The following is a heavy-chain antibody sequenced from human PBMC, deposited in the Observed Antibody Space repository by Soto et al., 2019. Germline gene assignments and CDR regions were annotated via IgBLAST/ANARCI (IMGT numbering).Heavy chain of an antibody. CDR3: AKGRSYYYYYGGDV. CDR2: IIDSGGST. J-gene: IGHJ6*02. Sequence: GGSLRLSCAASGVTFISCAMGWVRQATGKGLEWVSDIIDSGGSTYYADSVKGRFTISRDNSKSTLYLQMNSLRAEDTALYYCAKGRSYYYYYGGDVWGQGTTVTVSS. CDR1: GVTFISCA. V-gene: IGHV3-23*01.